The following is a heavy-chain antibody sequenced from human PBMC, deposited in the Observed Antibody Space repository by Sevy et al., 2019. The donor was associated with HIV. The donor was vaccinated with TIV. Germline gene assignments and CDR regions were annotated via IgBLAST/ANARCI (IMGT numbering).Heavy chain of an antibody. J-gene: IGHJ4*02. CDR3: VGADRPNQGDF. CDR1: GFTVSRNF. Sequence: GESLKISCAASGFTVSRNFMSWIRQAPGKGLEWVSIIYSDGTTFYADSVKGRFTISRDNSRNTLYLQMNTLRAEDTAVYYCVGADRPNQGDFWGQGTLVTVSS. V-gene: IGHV3-53*01. D-gene: IGHD6-6*01. CDR2: IYSDGTT.